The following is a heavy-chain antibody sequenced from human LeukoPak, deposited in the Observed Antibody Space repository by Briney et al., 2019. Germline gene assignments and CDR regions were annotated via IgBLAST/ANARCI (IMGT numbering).Heavy chain of an antibody. CDR3: ARDRGYSYGVRGPFDY. CDR1: GGSISSYY. J-gene: IGHJ4*02. D-gene: IGHD5-18*01. V-gene: IGHV4-59*01. CDR2: IYYSGST. Sequence: SETLSLTCTVSGGSISSYYWSGIRQPPGKGLEWIGYIYYSGSTNYNPSLKSRVTISVDTPKNQFSLKLGSVTAADTAVYYCARDRGYSYGVRGPFDYWGQGTLVTVSS.